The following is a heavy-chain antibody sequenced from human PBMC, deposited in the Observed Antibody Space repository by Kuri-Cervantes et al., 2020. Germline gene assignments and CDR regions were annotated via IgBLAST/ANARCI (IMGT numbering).Heavy chain of an antibody. CDR3: ATSGSSSSPTWGYYYYYYGMDV. CDR2: ISYDGSNK. D-gene: IGHD6-6*01. V-gene: IGHV3-30*03. J-gene: IGHJ6*02. CDR1: GFTFSSYG. Sequence: AESLRLSCAASGFTFSSYGMHWVRQAPGKGLEWVAVISYDGSNKYYADSVKGRFTISRDNAKNTLYLQMNSLRAEDTAVYYRATSGSSSSPTWGYYYYYYGMDVWGQGTTVTVSS.